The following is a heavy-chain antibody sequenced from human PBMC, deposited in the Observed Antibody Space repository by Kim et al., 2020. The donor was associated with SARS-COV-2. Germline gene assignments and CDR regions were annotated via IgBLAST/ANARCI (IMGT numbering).Heavy chain of an antibody. Sequence: SETLSLTCAIYGGSFSGYYWSWIRQPPGKGLEWIGEINYSEDSNYNPSLKSRLTISVDKSKNHFSLSLSSVTAADTAVYYCARGATGPHLSFVYWGQGTLVTVSS. J-gene: IGHJ4*02. CDR3: ARGATGPHLSFVY. CDR2: INYSEDS. V-gene: IGHV4-34*01. CDR1: GGSFSGYY.